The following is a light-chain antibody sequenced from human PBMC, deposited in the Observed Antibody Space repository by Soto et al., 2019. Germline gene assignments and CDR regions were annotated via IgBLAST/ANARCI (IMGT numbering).Light chain of an antibody. Sequence: IVMSQSPLSLTVTPGQPASISCRSSHSLLHSNGFNYLDWYLQKPGQPPHLLIYLGSYRASGVPDRFRGSGSGTEFTLSITRVEAEDVGVFYCMQALEAPPTFGQGNK. V-gene: IGKV2-28*01. CDR2: LGS. J-gene: IGKJ2*01. CDR1: HSLLHSNGFNY. CDR3: MQALEAPPT.